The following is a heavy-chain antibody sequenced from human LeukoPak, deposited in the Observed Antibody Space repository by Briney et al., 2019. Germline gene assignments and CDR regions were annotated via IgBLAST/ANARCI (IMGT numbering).Heavy chain of an antibody. CDR3: ARTYYYDRIGYYFGY. D-gene: IGHD3-22*01. J-gene: IGHJ4*02. CDR1: GYSFTSYW. V-gene: IGHV5-51*01. Sequence: GESLKISCKGSGYSFTSYWIGWVRQMPGKGLEWMGIIYPGDSDTRYSPSFQGQVTISADKSISTAYLQWSSLKASDTAMYYCARTYYYDRIGYYFGYWGQGTLVTVSS. CDR2: IYPGDSDT.